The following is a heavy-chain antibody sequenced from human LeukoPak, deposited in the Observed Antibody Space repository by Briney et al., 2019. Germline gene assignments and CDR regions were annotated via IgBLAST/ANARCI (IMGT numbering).Heavy chain of an antibody. Sequence: ASVRVSCKASGFTFKRSAVQWVRQARGQRLEWIGWIVVGSGNTNYAQKFQERVTITRDMSTNTAYMELSNLRSEDTAMYYCAAWLRFLEWPRIDYWGQGILVTVSS. J-gene: IGHJ4*02. CDR3: AAWLRFLEWPRIDY. CDR1: GFTFKRSA. CDR2: IVVGSGNT. D-gene: IGHD3-3*01. V-gene: IGHV1-58*01.